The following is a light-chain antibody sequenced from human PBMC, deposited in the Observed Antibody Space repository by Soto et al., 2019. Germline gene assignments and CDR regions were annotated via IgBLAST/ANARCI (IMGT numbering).Light chain of an antibody. CDR1: SSNIGAGYD. Sequence: QSVLTQPHSVSGAPGQRVTISCTGSSSNIGAGYDVHWYQHLPGRAPKLLIYGNTNRPSGVPDRFSGSKSGTSASLAITGLQAEDEADYYCLSFDSSLSVVFGGGTKLTVL. V-gene: IGLV1-40*01. CDR2: GNT. CDR3: LSFDSSLSVV. J-gene: IGLJ2*01.